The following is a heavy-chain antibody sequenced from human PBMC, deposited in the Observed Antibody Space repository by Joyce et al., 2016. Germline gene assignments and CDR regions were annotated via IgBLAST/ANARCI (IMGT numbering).Heavy chain of an antibody. Sequence: EVQLVESGGGLVQPGGSLRLCCAVSGFTFSSYWMSWVRQTPGEGLEWVANINKDGSEKYYVGSVMGRFTISRDNAKNSLCLQMNSLRAEDTAVYYCSSDFGGNTQPYDYWGQGTLVTVSS. D-gene: IGHD4-23*01. V-gene: IGHV3-7*03. J-gene: IGHJ4*02. CDR3: SSDFGGNTQPYDY. CDR2: INKDGSEK. CDR1: GFTFSSYW.